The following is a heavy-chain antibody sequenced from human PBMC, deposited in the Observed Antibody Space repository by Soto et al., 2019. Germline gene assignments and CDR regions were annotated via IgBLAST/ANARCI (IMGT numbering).Heavy chain of an antibody. Sequence: ASVKVSCKASGYTFTSYYMHWVRQAPGQGLERMRRINACNGNTNYAQKLQGRVTMTTDTSTSTAYMELRSLRSDDTAVYYCARDNYGDYEDYYYGMDVWGQGTTVTVSS. D-gene: IGHD4-17*01. V-gene: IGHV1-18*04. CDR2: INACNGNT. J-gene: IGHJ6*02. CDR1: GYTFTSYY. CDR3: ARDNYGDYEDYYYGMDV.